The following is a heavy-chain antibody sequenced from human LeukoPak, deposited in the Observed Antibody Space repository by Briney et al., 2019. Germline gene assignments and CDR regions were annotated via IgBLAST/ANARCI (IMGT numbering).Heavy chain of an antibody. V-gene: IGHV4-39*01. Sequence: PSETLSLTCTVSGGSISSSSCYWGWIRQPPGKGLEWIGSIYYSGSTYYNPSLKSRVTISVDTSKNQFSLKLSSVTAADTAVYYCAIVVVVAAKHWFDPWGQGTLVTVSS. CDR1: GGSISSSSCY. CDR2: IYYSGST. CDR3: AIVVVVAAKHWFDP. J-gene: IGHJ5*02. D-gene: IGHD2-15*01.